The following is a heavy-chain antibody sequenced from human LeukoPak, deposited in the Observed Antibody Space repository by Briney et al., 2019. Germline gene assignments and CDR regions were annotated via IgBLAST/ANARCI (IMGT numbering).Heavy chain of an antibody. J-gene: IGHJ4*02. CDR3: AMGASRLGFGSLDY. CDR2: ISSSSSYI. V-gene: IGHV3-21*01. CDR1: GFTFSSYS. D-gene: IGHD3-10*01. Sequence: GGSLRLSCAASGFTFSSYSMKWVRQAPGKGLEWVSSISSSSSYIYYADSVKGRFTISRDNAMNSLYLQMNSLRAEDTAVYYCAMGASRLGFGSLDYWGQGTLVTVSS.